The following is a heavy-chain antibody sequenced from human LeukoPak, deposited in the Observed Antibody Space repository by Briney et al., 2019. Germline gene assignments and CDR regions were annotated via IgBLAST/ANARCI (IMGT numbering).Heavy chain of an antibody. Sequence: ASVKVSCKASGYTFTTYGISWVRQAPGQGLEWMGCISAYNGNTNYAQKLQGRVTMNTDTSTSTAYMELRSLRSEDTAVYYCARDQYSFDYWGQGTLVTVSS. J-gene: IGHJ4*02. CDR2: ISAYNGNT. CDR1: GYTFTTYG. CDR3: ARDQYSFDY. V-gene: IGHV1-18*01. D-gene: IGHD6-6*01.